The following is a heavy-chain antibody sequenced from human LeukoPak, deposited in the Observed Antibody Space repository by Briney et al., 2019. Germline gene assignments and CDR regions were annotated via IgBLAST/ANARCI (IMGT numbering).Heavy chain of an antibody. D-gene: IGHD3-10*01. CDR1: GGTFSSYA. CDR2: IIPILGIA. J-gene: IGHJ3*02. CDR3: AREGHGSGSYYTLDAFDI. Sequence: SVKVSCKASGGTFSSYAISWVRQAPGQGLEWMGRIIPILGIANYAQKFQGRVTITADKSTSTAYMGLSSLRSEDTAVYYCAREGHGSGSYYTLDAFDIWGQGTMVTVSS. V-gene: IGHV1-69*04.